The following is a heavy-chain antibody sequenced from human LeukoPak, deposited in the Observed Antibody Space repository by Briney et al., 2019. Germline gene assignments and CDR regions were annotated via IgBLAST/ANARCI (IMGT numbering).Heavy chain of an antibody. CDR3: ARIWLAAADTSWFDP. Sequence: ASVKVSCKASGYTFTSYGITWVRQAPGQGLEWMGWISAYNGNTNYAQTLQGRFTMTTDTSTTTAYMELRSLTSDDTAVYYCARIWLAAADTSWFDPWGQGTLVTVSS. CDR2: ISAYNGNT. D-gene: IGHD6-13*01. V-gene: IGHV1-18*04. J-gene: IGHJ5*02. CDR1: GYTFTSYG.